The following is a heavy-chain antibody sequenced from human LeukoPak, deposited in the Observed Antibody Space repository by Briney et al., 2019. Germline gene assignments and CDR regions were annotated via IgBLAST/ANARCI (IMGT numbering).Heavy chain of an antibody. CDR2: IYYSGTT. Sequence: SVTLPLTCTVSVGSINSYYWSWIRQPPGKGLEWIGYIYYSGTTNYSPSLRSRVTISVDTSKNQFSLRLSSVTAADTAVYYCTRGNYAGVFDYWGQGLLVTVSS. D-gene: IGHD3-16*01. J-gene: IGHJ4*02. CDR3: TRGNYAGVFDY. V-gene: IGHV4-59*08. CDR1: VGSINSYY.